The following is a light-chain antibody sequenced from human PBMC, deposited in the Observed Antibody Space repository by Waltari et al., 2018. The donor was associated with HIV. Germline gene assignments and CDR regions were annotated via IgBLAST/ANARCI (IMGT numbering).Light chain of an antibody. Sequence: QSALTQPPPGSGSPRRSLTIPCTGTRSAVGGVNLCPWYQQHPAQAPKVIIYDGSNRHSGVSNRVSGSKSGNRASLTIVGLQAEDEADYYCTSYSTFNTYVFGTGTMVTVL. V-gene: IGLV2-14*03. CDR3: TSYSTFNTYV. CDR1: RSAVGGVNL. CDR2: DGS. J-gene: IGLJ1*01.